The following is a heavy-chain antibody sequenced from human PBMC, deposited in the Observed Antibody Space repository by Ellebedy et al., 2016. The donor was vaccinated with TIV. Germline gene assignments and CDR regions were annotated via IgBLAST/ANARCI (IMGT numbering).Heavy chain of an antibody. Sequence: GESLKISCAASGFTFRRFGMHWVRQAPGEGLEWVAVISSDGSKRYYADSVKGRFTISRDNSMNTLFVQMNSLRAEDTAVYYCAKPSDPNPGYSASWATYFDYWGQGTLVTVSS. D-gene: IGHD6-13*01. CDR2: ISSDGSKR. CDR3: AKPSDPNPGYSASWATYFDY. J-gene: IGHJ4*02. V-gene: IGHV3-30*18. CDR1: GFTFRRFG.